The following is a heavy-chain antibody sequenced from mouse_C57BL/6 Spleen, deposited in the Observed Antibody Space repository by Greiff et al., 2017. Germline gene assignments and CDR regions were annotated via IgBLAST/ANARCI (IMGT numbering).Heavy chain of an antibody. CDR3: ARKYYYAMDD. CDR2: IDPSDSYT. J-gene: IGHJ4*01. CDR1: GYTFTSYW. Sequence: QVQLQQPGAELVRPGTSVKLSCKASGYTFTSYWMHWVKQRPGQGLEWIGVIDPSDSYTNYNQKFKGKATLTVDTSSSTAYMQLSSLTSEDSAVYYCARKYYYAMDDWGQGTSVTVAS. V-gene: IGHV1-59*01.